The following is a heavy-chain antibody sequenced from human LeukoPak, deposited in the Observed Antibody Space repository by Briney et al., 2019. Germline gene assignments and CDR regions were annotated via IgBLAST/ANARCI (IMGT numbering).Heavy chain of an antibody. V-gene: IGHV3-74*01. Sequence: GGSLRLSCAASVFTFSSYWMHWVRQAPGKGLVWVSRINSDGSSTSYADSVKGRFTISRDNAKNTLYLQMNSLRAEDTAVYYCARDSYYYDSSGYRTQRDAFDIWGQGTMVTVSS. CDR2: INSDGSST. D-gene: IGHD3-22*01. CDR1: VFTFSSYW. J-gene: IGHJ3*02. CDR3: ARDSYYYDSSGYRTQRDAFDI.